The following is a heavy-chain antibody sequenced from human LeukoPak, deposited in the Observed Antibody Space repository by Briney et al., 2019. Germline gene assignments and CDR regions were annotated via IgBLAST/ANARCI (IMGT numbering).Heavy chain of an antibody. CDR3: ARAQFRYGDLSQFDR. V-gene: IGHV3-53*01. Sequence: PGGSLRLSCAASGFTVGGNYMSWVRQVPGRGLEWVSVIYSGGSTNYADSVKGRFTISRDSSKNTVYLQMNSLRDEDTAVYYCARAQFRYGDLSQFDRWGQGTRVTVSS. CDR2: IYSGGST. CDR1: GFTVGGNY. J-gene: IGHJ4*02. D-gene: IGHD4-17*01.